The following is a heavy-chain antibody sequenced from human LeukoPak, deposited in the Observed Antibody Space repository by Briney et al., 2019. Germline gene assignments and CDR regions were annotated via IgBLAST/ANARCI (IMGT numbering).Heavy chain of an antibody. CDR3: GRGHWGLDY. Sequence: GGSLRLSCAASGFIFSSYSMNWVRQAPGKGLEWVSYISSSSSSIYYADAVKGRFTISRDNAKNSLYLQMNSLRAEDTALYYCGRGHWGLDYWGQGALVTVSS. J-gene: IGHJ4*02. D-gene: IGHD7-27*01. V-gene: IGHV3-48*01. CDR1: GFIFSSYS. CDR2: ISSSSSSI.